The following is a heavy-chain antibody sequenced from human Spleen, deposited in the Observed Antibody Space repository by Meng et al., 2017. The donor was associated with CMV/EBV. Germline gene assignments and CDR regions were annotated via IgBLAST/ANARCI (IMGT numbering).Heavy chain of an antibody. CDR2: ITSSGSAT. CDR3: ARRGNIPDY. CDR1: GFTFSSYE. Sequence: GESLKISCAASGFTFSSYEMKWVRQAPGKGLEWVSRITSSGSATDYADSVKGRFTISRDNAKHSLYLQMNGLRVEDTALYYCARRGNIPDYWGQGTLVTVSS. D-gene: IGHD2/OR15-2a*01. J-gene: IGHJ4*02. V-gene: IGHV3-48*03.